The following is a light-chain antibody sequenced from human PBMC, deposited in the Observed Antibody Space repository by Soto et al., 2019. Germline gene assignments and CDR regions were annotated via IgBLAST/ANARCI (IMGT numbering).Light chain of an antibody. CDR3: QQRSNWPPIT. J-gene: IGKJ5*01. Sequence: EIVLTQSPATLSLSPGERANLSCRASQSVSSYLAWYQQKPGQAPRLLIYDASNRATGIPARFSGSGSGTDFTLTISSLEPEDLAVYYCQQRSNWPPITFGQGTRLEIK. CDR1: QSVSSY. V-gene: IGKV3-11*01. CDR2: DAS.